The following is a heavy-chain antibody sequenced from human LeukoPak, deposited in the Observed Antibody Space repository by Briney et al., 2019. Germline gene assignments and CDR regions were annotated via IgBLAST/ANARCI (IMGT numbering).Heavy chain of an antibody. CDR2: TYYRSTRHN. D-gene: IGHD3-22*01. CDR3: ARDGTYYDSSGYSDLYYYYYGMDV. J-gene: IGHJ6*02. CDR1: GDSVSSNSAA. V-gene: IGHV6-1*01. Sequence: QTLSLTCAMSGDSVSSNSAAWNWIRQYPSRGLEWLGMTYYRSTRHNDYAVSVKSRITINPDTSKYQFSLQLNSVTPEDTAVYYCARDGTYYDSSGYSDLYYYYYGMDVWGQGTTVTVSS.